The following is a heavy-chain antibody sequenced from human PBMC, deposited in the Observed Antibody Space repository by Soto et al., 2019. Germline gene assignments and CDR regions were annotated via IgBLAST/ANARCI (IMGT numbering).Heavy chain of an antibody. CDR3: AKGKSTWFFDF. D-gene: IGHD2-2*01. CDR1: GFSFSSYG. Sequence: GGSLRLSCAASGFSFSSYGMSWVRQAPGKGLEWVSGVSVGGDNTNYVDSVKGRFTISRDNSKNTLYLQMNSLRAEDTAVYYCAKGKSTWFFDFWGQGTLVTVSS. J-gene: IGHJ4*02. V-gene: IGHV3-23*01. CDR2: VSVGGDNT.